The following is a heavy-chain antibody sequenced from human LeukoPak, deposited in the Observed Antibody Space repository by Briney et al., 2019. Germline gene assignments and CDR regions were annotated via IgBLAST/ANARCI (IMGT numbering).Heavy chain of an antibody. Sequence: ASVKVSCKASGGTFSSYAISWVRQAPGQGLEWMGIINPSGGSTSYAQKFQGRVTMIRDTSTSTVYMELSSLRSEDTAVYYCARDQSILWFGELLFYYGMDVWGQGTTVTVSS. D-gene: IGHD3-10*01. V-gene: IGHV1-46*01. CDR2: INPSGGST. J-gene: IGHJ6*02. CDR3: ARDQSILWFGELLFYYGMDV. CDR1: GGTFSSYA.